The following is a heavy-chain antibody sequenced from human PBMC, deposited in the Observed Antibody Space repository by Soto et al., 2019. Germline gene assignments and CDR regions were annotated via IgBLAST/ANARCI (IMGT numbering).Heavy chain of an antibody. J-gene: IGHJ4*02. V-gene: IGHV1-69*13. CDR1: GVTFNRQD. CDR3: AIRVGRDGCCFDF. D-gene: IGHD2-15*01. Sequence: SVKVSCKASGVTFNRQDMRWVRQAPGQGLEWMGGIIPMFGTPHYAEKFQDRVTITADESTGTAYLELSSLTSEDTAVYYCAIRVGRDGCCFDFWCPGILVSVSS. CDR2: IIPMFGTP.